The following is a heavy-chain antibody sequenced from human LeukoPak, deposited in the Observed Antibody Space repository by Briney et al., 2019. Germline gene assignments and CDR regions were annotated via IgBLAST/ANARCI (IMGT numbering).Heavy chain of an antibody. CDR2: INPNSGDT. V-gene: IGHV1-2*02. Sequence: GASVKVSCKASGYTFTGYYMHWVRQAPGQGLEWMGWINPNSGDTNYAQKFQGRVTMTRDTSISTAYMELSRLRSDDTAVYYCARTRVLTIFGVAPNNWFDPWGQGTLVTVSS. CDR1: GYTFTGYY. D-gene: IGHD3-3*01. J-gene: IGHJ5*02. CDR3: ARTRVLTIFGVAPNNWFDP.